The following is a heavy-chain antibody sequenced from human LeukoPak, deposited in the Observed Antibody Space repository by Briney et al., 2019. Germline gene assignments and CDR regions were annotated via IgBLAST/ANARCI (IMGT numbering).Heavy chain of an antibody. CDR2: MNPNSGNT. CDR1: GYTFTSYD. D-gene: IGHD5-12*01. V-gene: IGHV1-8*02. CDR3: ARGKGSGYSGYDLLLDY. J-gene: IGHJ4*02. Sequence: GASVKVSCKASGYTFTSYDINWVRQATGQGLEWMGWMNPNSGNTGYAQKLQGRVTMTTDTSTSTAYMELRSLRSDDTAVYYCARGKGSGYSGYDLLLDYWGQGTLVTVSS.